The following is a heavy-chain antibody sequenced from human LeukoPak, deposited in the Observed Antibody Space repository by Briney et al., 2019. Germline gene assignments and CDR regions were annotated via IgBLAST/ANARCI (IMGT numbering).Heavy chain of an antibody. D-gene: IGHD3-22*01. Sequence: HPGGFLRLSCAASGFTFSSYGMHWVRQAPGKGLEWVAVISYDGSNKYYADSVKGRFTISRDNSKNTLYLQMNSLRAEDTAVYYCAKARRADSSGYYYEVYFDYWGQGTLVTVSS. V-gene: IGHV3-30*18. CDR1: GFTFSSYG. CDR3: AKARRADSSGYYYEVYFDY. CDR2: ISYDGSNK. J-gene: IGHJ4*02.